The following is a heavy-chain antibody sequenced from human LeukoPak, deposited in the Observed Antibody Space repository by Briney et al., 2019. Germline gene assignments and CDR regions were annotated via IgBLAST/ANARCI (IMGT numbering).Heavy chain of an antibody. CDR2: IKQDGSEK. V-gene: IGHV3-7*01. CDR1: GFTFSSYW. D-gene: IGHD4-17*01. Sequence: RGSLRLSCAASGFTFSSYWMSWVRQAPGKGLEWVANIKQDGSEKYYVDSVKGRFTISRDNDKNSLYLQMNSLRAEDAAVYYCVMGDYGRYYFDYWGQGTLVTVSS. CDR3: VMGDYGRYYFDY. J-gene: IGHJ4*02.